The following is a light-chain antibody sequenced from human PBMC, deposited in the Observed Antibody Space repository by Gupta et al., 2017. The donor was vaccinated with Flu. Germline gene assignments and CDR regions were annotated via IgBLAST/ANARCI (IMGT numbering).Light chain of an antibody. V-gene: IGLV2-11*01. CDR1: TSVVGTYNY. CDR3: CSYTGRRTLM. CDR2: DVS. Sequence: QSALTQPRSVSGSPGQSVTISCTGSTSVVGTYNYVSWYQQHPGRAPKLLICDVSQRPSGVPDRFSASKSGNTASLTISGLQAEDEADYYCCSYTGRRTLMFGGGTKLTVL. J-gene: IGLJ3*02.